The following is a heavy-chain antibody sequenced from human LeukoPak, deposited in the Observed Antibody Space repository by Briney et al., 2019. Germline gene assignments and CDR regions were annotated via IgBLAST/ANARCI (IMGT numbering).Heavy chain of an antibody. J-gene: IGHJ4*02. V-gene: IGHV1-8*03. CDR3: GRIAAVYFDY. CDR2: MNPNSGNT. Sequence: ASVKVSCKASGYTFTGYYMHWVRQAPGQGLEWMGWMNPNSGNTGYAQKFQGRVTITRNTSISTAYMELSSLRSEDTAVYYCGRIAAVYFDYWGQGTLVTVSS. CDR1: GYTFTGYY. D-gene: IGHD6-13*01.